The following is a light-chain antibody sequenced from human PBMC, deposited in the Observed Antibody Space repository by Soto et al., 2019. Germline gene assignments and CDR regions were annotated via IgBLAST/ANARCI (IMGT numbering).Light chain of an antibody. CDR3: SAWDDSLNGRV. Sequence: QSVLTQPPSVSGTPGQRVTISCSGSSSNIGVKTVNWYQQFPGSAPKLLIFRSDQRPSGVPDRFSGSKSGTSASLAISGRQFEDEADDYCSAWDDSLNGRVFGTGTKLTVL. CDR2: RSD. V-gene: IGLV1-44*01. CDR1: SSNIGVKT. J-gene: IGLJ1*01.